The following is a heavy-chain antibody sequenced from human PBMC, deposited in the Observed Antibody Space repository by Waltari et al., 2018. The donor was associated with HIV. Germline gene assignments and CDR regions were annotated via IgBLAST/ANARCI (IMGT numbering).Heavy chain of an antibody. CDR2: INPNSGGT. D-gene: IGHD3-22*01. Sequence: QVQLVQSGAEVKKPGASVKVSCKASGYTFIGYFMHWVRQAPGQGLEWMGRINPNSGGTYYAQKFQGRVTMTRDTSISTAYMELSRLRSDDTAVYYCARSDDNSKGDDDYWGQGTLVTVSS. CDR3: ARSDDNSKGDDDY. J-gene: IGHJ4*02. V-gene: IGHV1-2*06. CDR1: GYTFIGYF.